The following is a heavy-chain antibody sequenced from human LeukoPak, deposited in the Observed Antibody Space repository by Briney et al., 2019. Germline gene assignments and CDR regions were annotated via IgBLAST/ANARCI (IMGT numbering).Heavy chain of an antibody. V-gene: IGHV1-46*01. D-gene: IGHD2-2*01. Sequence: ASVKVSCSAFGYTFTSYYMNWVRQAPGQGLEWMGIINLSGGSTSYAQKVPGRVTMTRNMSTRTVYMELSSLRSEDTAVYYCARDRDCSSTSWSAPDDWGQGTLVTVSS. CDR2: INLSGGST. J-gene: IGHJ4*02. CDR1: GYTFTSYY. CDR3: ARDRDCSSTSWSAPDD.